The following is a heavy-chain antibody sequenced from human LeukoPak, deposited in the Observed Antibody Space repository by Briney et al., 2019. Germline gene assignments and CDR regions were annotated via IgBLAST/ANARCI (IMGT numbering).Heavy chain of an antibody. J-gene: IGHJ4*02. D-gene: IGHD2-2*02. CDR3: ARDPVVQFCAGTSRYREGFES. Sequence: SETLSHTCAVSGATICRYYWSWIRQPPGKGLEWIGYIYYSGNTDCNPSLKSRVTMSVDTSNNQLSLSLSSVTAADTAVYYCARDPVVQFCAGTSRYREGFESWGQETLVTVSS. CDR1: GATICRYY. CDR2: IYYSGNT. V-gene: IGHV4-59*01.